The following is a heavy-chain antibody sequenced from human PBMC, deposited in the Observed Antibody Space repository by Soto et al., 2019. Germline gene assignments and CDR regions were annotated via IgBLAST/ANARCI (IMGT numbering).Heavy chain of an antibody. CDR2: ISYDGSNK. Sequence: GGSLRLSCAASGFTFSSYAMHWVRQAPGKGLEWVAVISYDGSNKYYADSVKGRFTISRDNSKNTLYLQMNSLRAEDTAVYYCARGGPTWNYYYGMDVWGQGTTVTVSS. J-gene: IGHJ6*02. CDR3: ARGGPTWNYYYGMDV. V-gene: IGHV3-30-3*01. CDR1: GFTFSSYA.